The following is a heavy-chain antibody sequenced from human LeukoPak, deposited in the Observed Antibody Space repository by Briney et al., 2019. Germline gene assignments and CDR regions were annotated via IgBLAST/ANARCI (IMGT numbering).Heavy chain of an antibody. J-gene: IGHJ4*02. CDR3: ARLKFDVLTGYYEALDY. CDR1: GDSLINFY. D-gene: IGHD3-9*01. V-gene: IGHV4-59*08. CDR2: IYYSGTT. Sequence: SEALSLTCTVSGDSLINFYWSWIRQPPGKGLEWIGYIYYSGTTNYNPSLKSRVTMSVDTSKNQFSLKLRSVTAADTAVYYCARLKFDVLTGYYEALDYWGQGTLVTVSS.